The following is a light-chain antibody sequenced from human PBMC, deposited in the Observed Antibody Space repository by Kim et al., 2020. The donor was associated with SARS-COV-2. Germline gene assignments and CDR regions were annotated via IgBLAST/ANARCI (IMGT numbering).Light chain of an antibody. CDR1: SSDVGTYIY. J-gene: IGLJ1*01. CDR2: DVG. V-gene: IGLV2-11*01. CDR3: CSYAGRFTYV. Sequence: QSALTQPRSVSGSPGQSVTISCTGTSSDVGTYIYVSWYQQLPDKGPKLMIYDVGKRPSGVPARFSGSKSGNTASLTISGLQAEDEADYFCCSYAGRFTYVFGTGTKVTVL.